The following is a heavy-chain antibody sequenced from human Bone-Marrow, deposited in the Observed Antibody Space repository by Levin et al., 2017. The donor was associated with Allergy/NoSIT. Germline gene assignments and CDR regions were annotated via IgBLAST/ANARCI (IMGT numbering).Heavy chain of an antibody. Sequence: QPGGSLRLSCAASGFSFSLYAMNWVRQSPGKGLEWVSGISGSGGRDYYAESVTGRFVISRDNSNDTLVLQMNCLRADDTAIYTCVKGSKSGVAAGWFDTWAQGTPVTVSS. D-gene: IGHD3-3*01. J-gene: IGHJ5*02. CDR2: ISGSGGRD. CDR1: GFSFSLYA. V-gene: IGHV3-23*01. CDR3: VKGSKSGVAAGWFDT.